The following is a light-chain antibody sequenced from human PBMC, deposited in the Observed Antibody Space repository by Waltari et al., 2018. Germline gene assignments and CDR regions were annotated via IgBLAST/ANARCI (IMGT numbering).Light chain of an antibody. J-gene: IGLJ3*02. V-gene: IGLV4-69*01. CDR3: QTGGHGTWV. CDR2: VNSDGSH. CDR1: SGHSNNG. Sequence: QLVLTQSPSASASLGASVKLTCTLRSGHSNNGIAWHQQRPEKGPRYLMKVNSDGSHNKGDEIPDRFSGSSSGAERYLTISSLQSEDEADYFCQTGGHGTWVFGGGTKLTVL.